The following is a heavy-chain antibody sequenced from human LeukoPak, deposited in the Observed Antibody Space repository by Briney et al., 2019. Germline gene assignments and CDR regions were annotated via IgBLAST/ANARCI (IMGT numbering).Heavy chain of an antibody. CDR2: INHSGST. CDR3: ARATLVYYDSSGYYQT. J-gene: IGHJ1*01. V-gene: IGHV4-34*01. CDR1: GGSFSGYY. Sequence: KPSETLSRTCAGYGGSFSGYYWRWILQPPGKGLEWIGEINHSGSTNYNPSLKSRVTISVDTSKNQFSLKLSSVTAADTAVYYCARATLVYYDSSGYYQTWGQGTLVTVSS. D-gene: IGHD3-22*01.